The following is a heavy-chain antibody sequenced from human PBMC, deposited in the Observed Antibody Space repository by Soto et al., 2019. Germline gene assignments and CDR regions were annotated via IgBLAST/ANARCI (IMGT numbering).Heavy chain of an antibody. Sequence: QVQLVESGGGVVQPGRSLRLSCAASGFTFSSYVMHWVRQAPGKGLEWVAVIWYDGSNKYYADSVKGRFTISRDNSKNTLYLQMNSLRAEDTAVYYCAREGYCSGGSCYSAWVYYYGMDVWGQGTTVTVSS. J-gene: IGHJ6*02. CDR2: IWYDGSNK. CDR3: AREGYCSGGSCYSAWVYYYGMDV. V-gene: IGHV3-33*01. CDR1: GFTFSSYV. D-gene: IGHD2-15*01.